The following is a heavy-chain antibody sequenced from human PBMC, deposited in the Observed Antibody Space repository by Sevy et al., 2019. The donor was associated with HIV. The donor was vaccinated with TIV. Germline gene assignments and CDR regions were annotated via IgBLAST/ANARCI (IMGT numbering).Heavy chain of an antibody. CDR2: IRYDGSNK. CDR1: AFSFSTNG. J-gene: IGHJ4*02. Sequence: GGCLRLSCAASAFSFSTNGMHWVRQAPGKGLEWVAFIRYDGSNKFYADSVKGRFTISRDNSKNTLYLQMNSLTTEDTAVYYCAKDQGYNWNTEGFFDYWGQGTLVTVSS. V-gene: IGHV3-30*02. D-gene: IGHD1-20*01. CDR3: AKDQGYNWNTEGFFDY.